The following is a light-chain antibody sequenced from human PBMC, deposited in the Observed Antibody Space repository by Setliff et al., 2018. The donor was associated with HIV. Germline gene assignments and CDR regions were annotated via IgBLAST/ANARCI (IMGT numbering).Light chain of an antibody. V-gene: IGLV1-44*01. CDR1: TSNIGSNS. CDR3: ATWDDSLNYWV. J-gene: IGLJ3*02. Sequence: QSALTQPPSASGTPGQRVTISCSGSTSNIGSNSVNWYQHLAGTAPKLLIYKNYQRPSGVPDRFSGSKSGTSASLAISGLRSEDEADYSCATWDDSLNYWVFGGGTKGTVL. CDR2: KNY.